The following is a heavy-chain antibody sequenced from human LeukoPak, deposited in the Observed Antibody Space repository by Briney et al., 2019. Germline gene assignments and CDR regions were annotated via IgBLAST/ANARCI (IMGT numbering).Heavy chain of an antibody. CDR3: ARAEGATMLDY. V-gene: IGHV3-7*03. Sequence: GGSLRLSCAASGFTFSSYAMHWVRQAPGKGLEWVANIKPDGSEKYYVDSVRGRFTISRDNAKNSLYPQMNSLRAEDTAVYYCARAEGATMLDYWGQGTLVTVSS. CDR2: IKPDGSEK. J-gene: IGHJ4*02. CDR1: GFTFSSYA. D-gene: IGHD5-12*01.